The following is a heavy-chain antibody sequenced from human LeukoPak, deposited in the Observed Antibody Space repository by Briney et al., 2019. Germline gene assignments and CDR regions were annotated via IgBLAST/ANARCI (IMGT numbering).Heavy chain of an antibody. CDR3: TRGGPVAGTHKYFQH. V-gene: IGHV1-8*01. CDR2: MNPNSGNT. CDR1: GYTFTIYD. Sequence: ASVTVSFKSSGYTFTIYDINWVRQAKGQGLEWVGWMNPNSGNTGYAQKFQGRVTLTRNTSISTAYMELSSLRSEDTAVYYCTRGGPVAGTHKYFQHWGQGTLVTVSS. J-gene: IGHJ1*01. D-gene: IGHD6-19*01.